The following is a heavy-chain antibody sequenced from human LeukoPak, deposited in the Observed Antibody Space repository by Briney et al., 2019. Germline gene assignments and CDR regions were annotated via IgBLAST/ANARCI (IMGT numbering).Heavy chain of an antibody. D-gene: IGHD3-22*01. CDR3: ARGPAYYYDSSGYYSKYFQH. Sequence: SETLSLTCAVYGGSFSGYYWSWIRQPPGKGLEWIGEINHSGSTNYNPSLKSRVTISVDTSKNQFSLKLSPVTAADTAVYYCARGPAYYYDSSGYYSKYFQHWGQGTLVTVSS. V-gene: IGHV4-34*01. CDR1: GGSFSGYY. J-gene: IGHJ1*01. CDR2: INHSGST.